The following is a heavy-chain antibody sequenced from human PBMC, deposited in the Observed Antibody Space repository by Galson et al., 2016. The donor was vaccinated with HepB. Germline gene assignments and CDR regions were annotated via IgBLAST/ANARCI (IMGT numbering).Heavy chain of an antibody. D-gene: IGHD5-12*01. Sequence: SLRLSCAASGFTLSNVWMHWVRQAPGKGLEWVGRIKRENDGGTTDYAAPVKGRFTISRDDSGNTLYLQMNSLKIEDTGVYYCSTDEVATWGQGTLVTVSS. V-gene: IGHV3-15*01. CDR1: GFTLSNVW. J-gene: IGHJ5*02. CDR2: IKRENDGGTT. CDR3: STDEVAT.